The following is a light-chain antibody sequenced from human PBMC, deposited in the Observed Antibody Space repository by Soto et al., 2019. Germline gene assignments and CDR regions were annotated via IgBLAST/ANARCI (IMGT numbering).Light chain of an antibody. V-gene: IGKV3-15*01. CDR3: QQYGDWPLT. Sequence: ETVMTQSPVTLSVSPGERATLSCRASQSVRSTYLAWYQQKPGQAPRLLIFGVSNRAAGIPARFSGSGSGTEFTLTISSLQSEDFAVYYCQQYGDWPLTFGGGTKVEIK. CDR1: QSVRSTY. CDR2: GVS. J-gene: IGKJ4*01.